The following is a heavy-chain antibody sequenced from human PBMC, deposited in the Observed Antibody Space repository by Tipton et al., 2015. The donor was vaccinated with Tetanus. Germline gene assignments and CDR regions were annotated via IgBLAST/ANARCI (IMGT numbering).Heavy chain of an antibody. J-gene: IGHJ6*02. CDR2: IYYSGTT. CDR1: GGPVSSSNW. CDR3: ARTPDYYYGMDV. Sequence: TLSLTCDVSGGPVSSSNWWSWVRQAPGKGLEWIGEIYYSGTTNYNPSLKSRVTISTDKSKNQVSLRLNSVTAADTAVYFCARTPDYYYGMDVRGQGTTVTVSS. V-gene: IGHV4-4*01.